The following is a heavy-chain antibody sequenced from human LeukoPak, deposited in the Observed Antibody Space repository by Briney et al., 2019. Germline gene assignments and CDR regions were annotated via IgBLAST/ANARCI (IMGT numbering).Heavy chain of an antibody. V-gene: IGHV5-10-1*01. J-gene: IGHJ4*02. CDR1: GYSFASYW. CDR2: IDPSESYT. CDR3: AILEGGVIVDY. Sequence: GESLKISCKGSGYSFASYWITWVRQMPGKGLEWMGRIDPSESYTNYSPSFQGHVTISADKSITTAYLQWGSLKASDTAMYYCAILEGGVIVDYWGQGTLVTVSS. D-gene: IGHD3-16*02.